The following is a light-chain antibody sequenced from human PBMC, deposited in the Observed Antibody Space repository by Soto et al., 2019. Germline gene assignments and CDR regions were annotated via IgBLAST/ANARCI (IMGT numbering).Light chain of an antibody. CDR2: AAS. J-gene: IGKJ3*01. V-gene: IGKV1-27*01. CDR3: QNSSSAALT. CDR1: QGISNS. Sequence: DIQMTQSPSSLSASGGDTVTITCRASQGISNSLAWFQQKPGRVPQFLIYAASTLQPGVPPRFSGSGSGTDFNLTICRLRPEGGATYYCQNSSSAALTFSPGTRVEIK.